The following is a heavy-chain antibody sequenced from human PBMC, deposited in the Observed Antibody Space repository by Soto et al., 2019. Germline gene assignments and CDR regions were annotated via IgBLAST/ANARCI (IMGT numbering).Heavy chain of an antibody. D-gene: IGHD5-18*01. CDR1: GYTFTSYG. J-gene: IGHJ4*02. CDR3: AREATSFGSSGY. V-gene: IGHV1-18*01. CDR2: ISTYNGNT. Sequence: QVQLVQSGAEVRKPGASVKVSCKASGYTFTSYGFSWVRQAPGQGLEWMGWISTYNGNTNYAQKFQGRVTMTTDTSTSTAYMDLRRLRSDDTAVYYCAREATSFGSSGYWGQGTLVTVSS.